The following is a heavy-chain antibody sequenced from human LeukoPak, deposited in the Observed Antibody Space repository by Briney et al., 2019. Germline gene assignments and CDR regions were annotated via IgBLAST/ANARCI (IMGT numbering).Heavy chain of an antibody. CDR3: AREGSDY. J-gene: IGHJ4*02. CDR2: MNPNSGKS. CDR1: GYTFTRYD. V-gene: IGHV1-8*03. Sequence: ASVNVSCKASGYTFTRYDINWVRQAPGPGLEWLGYMNPNSGKSAYAQKFQGRVTITTDTSIGTAYLEPSSLRSEDTAVYYCAREGSDYWGQGTLVTVSS.